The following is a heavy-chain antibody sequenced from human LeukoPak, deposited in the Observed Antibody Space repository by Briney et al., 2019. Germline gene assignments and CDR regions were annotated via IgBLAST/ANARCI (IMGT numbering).Heavy chain of an antibody. CDR1: EFTFSYFS. CDR3: AKDKNYDFWSGYWGGGYYYYGMDV. V-gene: IGHV3-21*04. J-gene: IGHJ6*02. D-gene: IGHD3-3*01. Sequence: PGGSLRLSCAASEFTFSYFSMNWVRQAPGKGLEWVSSISSSGIYIHYADSVRGRFTISRDNSKNSLYLQMNSLRTEDTALYYCAKDKNYDFWSGYWGGGYYYYGMDVWGQGTTVTVSS. CDR2: ISSSGIYI.